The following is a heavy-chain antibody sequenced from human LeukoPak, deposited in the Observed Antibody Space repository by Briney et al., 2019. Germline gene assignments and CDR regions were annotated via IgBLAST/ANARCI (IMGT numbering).Heavy chain of an antibody. Sequence: SETLSLTCTVSGGSISSGGYYWSWIRQHPGKGLEWIGYIYYSGSTYYNPSLKSRVTISVDTSKNQFSLKLSSVTAADTAVYYCARVTTHYYGSSGRGLDAFDIWGQGTMVTVSS. CDR3: ARVTTHYYGSSGRGLDAFDI. V-gene: IGHV4-31*03. J-gene: IGHJ3*02. D-gene: IGHD3-22*01. CDR2: IYYSGST. CDR1: GGSISSGGYY.